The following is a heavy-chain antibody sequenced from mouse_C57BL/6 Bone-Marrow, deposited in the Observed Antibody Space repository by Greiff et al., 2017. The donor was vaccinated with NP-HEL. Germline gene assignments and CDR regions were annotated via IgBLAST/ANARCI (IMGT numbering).Heavy chain of an antibody. Sequence: DVKLQESVAELVRPGASVKLSCTASGFNIKNTYMHWVKQRPEQGLEWIGRIDPANGNTKYAPKFQGKATITADPSSTTAYLQLSSLTSEDTAIYYCASCYGNFYWYFDVWGKGTTVTVSS. CDR3: ASCYGNFYWYFDV. D-gene: IGHD2-10*01. CDR1: GFNIKNTY. V-gene: IGHV14-3*01. J-gene: IGHJ1*03. CDR2: IDPANGNT.